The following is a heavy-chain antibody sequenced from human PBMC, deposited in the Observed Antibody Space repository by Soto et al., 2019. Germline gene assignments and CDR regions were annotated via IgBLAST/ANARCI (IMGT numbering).Heavy chain of an antibody. CDR2: IKSKTDGGTT. CDR3: TTGYCSSNSCPMAFDY. CDR1: GFTFSNAW. D-gene: IGHD2-2*01. Sequence: VGSLRLSCAASGFTFSNAWMSWVRQAPGKGLEWVGRIKSKTDGGTTDYAAPVKGRFTISRDDSKNTLYLQMNSLKTEDTAVYYCTTGYCSSNSCPMAFDYWGQRTLVTVSS. J-gene: IGHJ4*02. V-gene: IGHV3-15*01.